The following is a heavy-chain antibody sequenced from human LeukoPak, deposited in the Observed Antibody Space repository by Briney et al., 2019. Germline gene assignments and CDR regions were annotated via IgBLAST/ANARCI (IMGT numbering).Heavy chain of an antibody. CDR2: IRSDGSNK. J-gene: IGHJ6*03. CDR3: ARLYYGSGNHYYYYYMDV. D-gene: IGHD3-10*01. Sequence: QSGGSLRLSCAAAGFIFTNYGMHWVRQAPGKGLEWVAFIRSDGSNKHYADSVKGRFTVSRDNSKNTLYLQMNSLRAEDTAVYYCARLYYGSGNHYYYYYMDVWGKGTTVTVSS. CDR1: GFIFTNYG. V-gene: IGHV3-30*02.